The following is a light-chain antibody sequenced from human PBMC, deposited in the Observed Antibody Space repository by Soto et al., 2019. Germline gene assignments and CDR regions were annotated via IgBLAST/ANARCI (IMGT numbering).Light chain of an antibody. Sequence: QSALTQPPSASGSPGQSVTISCTGTSSDIGGYNYVSWYQQHPGKAPKLMIYEVSKRPSGVPDRFSGSKSGNTASLTVSGLQAEDEADYYCCSYAGSKNGVFGTGTKLT. CDR2: EVS. J-gene: IGLJ1*01. V-gene: IGLV2-8*01. CDR1: SSDIGGYNY. CDR3: CSYAGSKNGV.